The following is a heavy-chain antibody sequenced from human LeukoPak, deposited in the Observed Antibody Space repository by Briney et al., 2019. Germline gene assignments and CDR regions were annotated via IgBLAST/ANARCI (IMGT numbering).Heavy chain of an antibody. J-gene: IGHJ4*02. Sequence: SETLSLTCTVSGGSISSGGYYWSWIRQHPGKGLEWIGYIYYSGSANYNPALQSRVTISVDTSKNQFSLKLSSVTAADTAVYYCARDVCSSSSCIGCFDYWGQGTLVTVSS. V-gene: IGHV4-31*03. D-gene: IGHD2-2*01. CDR3: ARDVCSSSSCIGCFDY. CDR1: GGSISSGGYY. CDR2: IYYSGSA.